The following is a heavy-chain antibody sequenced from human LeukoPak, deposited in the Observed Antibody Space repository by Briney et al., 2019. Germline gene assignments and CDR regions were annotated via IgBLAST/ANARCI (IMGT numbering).Heavy chain of an antibody. CDR3: ARDRNWNYGYYFDY. V-gene: IGHV4-4*07. J-gene: IGHJ4*02. Sequence: SETLSLTCTVSGGSISSYYWSWIRQPAGKGLEWIGRIYTSGSTNYNPSLKSRVTMSVDTSKNQFSLKLSSVTAADTVVYYCARDRNWNYGYYFDYWGQGTLVTVSS. CDR1: GGSISSYY. D-gene: IGHD1-7*01. CDR2: IYTSGST.